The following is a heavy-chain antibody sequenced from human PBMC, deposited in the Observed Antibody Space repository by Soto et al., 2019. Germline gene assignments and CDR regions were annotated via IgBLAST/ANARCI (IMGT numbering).Heavy chain of an antibody. CDR2: ISYDGSNK. D-gene: IGHD3-10*01. CDR1: GFTFSSYG. Sequence: GGALRLSCAASGFTFSSYGMHWVRQAPGKGLEWVAVISYDGSNKYYADSVKGRFTISRDNSKNTLYLQMNSLRAEDTAVYYCAKLLLWFGEPADYYYGMDVWGQGTTVTVSS. V-gene: IGHV3-30*18. J-gene: IGHJ6*02. CDR3: AKLLLWFGEPADYYYGMDV.